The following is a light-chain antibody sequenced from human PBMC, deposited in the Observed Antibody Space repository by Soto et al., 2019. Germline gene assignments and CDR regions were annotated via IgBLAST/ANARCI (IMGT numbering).Light chain of an antibody. CDR1: RNDIGTYNL. CDR3: CSYTDGSSLL. Sequence: QSALTQPASVSESPGQSISISCGGGRNDIGTYNLVSWYQQHPGKAPKLMIYEGNKRPSGVSNRFSGSRSGNTASLTISGLQAEDEADYYCCSYTDGSSLLFGGGTKLTVL. CDR2: EGN. J-gene: IGLJ3*02. V-gene: IGLV2-23*01.